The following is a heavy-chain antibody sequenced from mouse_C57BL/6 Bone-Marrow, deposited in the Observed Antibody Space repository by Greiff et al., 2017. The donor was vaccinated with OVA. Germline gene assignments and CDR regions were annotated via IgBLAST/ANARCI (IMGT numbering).Heavy chain of an antibody. CDR2: ISSGGSYT. J-gene: IGHJ2*01. V-gene: IGHV5-6*01. D-gene: IGHD1-1*01. CDR1: GFTFSSYG. CDR3: ARSPLYYYGWVYFDY. Sequence: VQLKESGGDLVKPGGSLKLSCAASGFTFSSYGMSWVRQTPDKRLEWVATISSGGSYTYYPDSVKGRFTISRDNAKNTLYLQMSSLKSEDTAMYYCARSPLYYYGWVYFDYWGQGTTLTVSS.